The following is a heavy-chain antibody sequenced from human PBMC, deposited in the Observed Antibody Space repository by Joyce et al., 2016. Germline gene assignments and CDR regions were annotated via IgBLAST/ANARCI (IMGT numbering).Heavy chain of an antibody. V-gene: IGHV1-18*01. Sequence: QARLVQSGAEVKRPGASVQMSCKASGYTFNKYGISWVRQAPGQGLKWIGWTSIYSPNTTNIVQDRQSRLTLITDASTRKAYMELRSLRPDDSAVYYCTRDRNTFDIWGQGTMVIVSS. CDR2: TSIYSPNT. CDR1: GYTFNKYG. J-gene: IGHJ3*02. CDR3: TRDRNTFDI.